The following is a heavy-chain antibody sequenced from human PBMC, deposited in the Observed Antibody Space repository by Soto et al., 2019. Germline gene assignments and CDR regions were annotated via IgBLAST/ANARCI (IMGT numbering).Heavy chain of an antibody. CDR2: INYSGST. CDR3: ARDRGDYGSVDY. CDR1: GGSFSGYY. J-gene: IGHJ4*02. D-gene: IGHD4-17*01. V-gene: IGHV4-34*01. Sequence: SETLSLTCAVYGGSFSGYYWSWIRQPPGKGLEWIGDINYSGSTNYNPSLKSRVTISVDTSKNQFSLKLSSVTAADTAVYYCARDRGDYGSVDYWGQGTLVTVSS.